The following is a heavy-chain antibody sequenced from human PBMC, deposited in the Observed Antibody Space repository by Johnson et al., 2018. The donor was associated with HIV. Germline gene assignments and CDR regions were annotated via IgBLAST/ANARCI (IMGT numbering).Heavy chain of an antibody. CDR2: IWYDGSNK. Sequence: QVHLVESGGRVVRPGGSLRLSCVASGFTFDDYGMSWVRQAPGKGLEWVAVIWYDGSNKFYADSVKGRYTISRDNSKNTVYLQMNSLRVEDTAVYYCAKSPGKDHGGNSGGFDIWGQGTMVTVSS. D-gene: IGHD4/OR15-4a*01. CDR1: GFTFDDYG. J-gene: IGHJ3*02. V-gene: IGHV3-33*06. CDR3: AKSPGKDHGGNSGGFDI.